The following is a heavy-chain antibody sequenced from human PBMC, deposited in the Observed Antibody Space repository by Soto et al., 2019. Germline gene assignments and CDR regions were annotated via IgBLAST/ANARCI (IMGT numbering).Heavy chain of an antibody. V-gene: IGHV3-23*01. D-gene: IGHD2-15*01. CDR3: AKDPYPSGYCSGGSCYNNPYYFDY. J-gene: IGHJ4*02. CDR2: ISGSGGRT. CDR1: GFTFSSYA. Sequence: EVQLLESGGGLVQPGGSLRLSCAASGFTFSSYAMSWVRQAPGKGLEWVSAISGSGGRTYYADSVKGRFTISRDNSKNTLYLQMNSLRAEDTAVYYCAKDPYPSGYCSGGSCYNNPYYFDYWGQGTLVTVSS.